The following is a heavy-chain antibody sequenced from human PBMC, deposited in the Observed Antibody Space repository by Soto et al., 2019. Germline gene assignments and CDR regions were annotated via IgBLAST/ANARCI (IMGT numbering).Heavy chain of an antibody. V-gene: IGHV1-69*12. Sequence: QVQLVQSGADVKKPGSSVKVSCKASGGTFSRNSISWVRQAPGQGLEWMGGIIPIFGTPNYAQKFQGRLTITADESTSTAYMELSSPRSDDTAVYYCARPIQFYFDTSAQSAWFDPWGQGTLVTVSS. CDR2: IIPIFGTP. D-gene: IGHD3-22*01. CDR1: GGTFSRNS. J-gene: IGHJ5*02. CDR3: ARPIQFYFDTSAQSAWFDP.